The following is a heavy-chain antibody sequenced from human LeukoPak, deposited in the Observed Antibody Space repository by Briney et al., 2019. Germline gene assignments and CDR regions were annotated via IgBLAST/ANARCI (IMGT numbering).Heavy chain of an antibody. D-gene: IGHD6-19*01. CDR3: ARRIGYSSGHSALYYFDY. CDR2: INSGGDDT. Sequence: GGSLRLSCAASGFTFSTYWMHWVRQAPGKGLVWVSLINSGGDDTRYADSVKGRFTISRDNAKNTLYLQMNSLRAEDTAVYYCARRIGYSSGHSALYYFDYWGQGTLVTVSS. V-gene: IGHV3-74*01. CDR1: GFTFSTYW. J-gene: IGHJ4*02.